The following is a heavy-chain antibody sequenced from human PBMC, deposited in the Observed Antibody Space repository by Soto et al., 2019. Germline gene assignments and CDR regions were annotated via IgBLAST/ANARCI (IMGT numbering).Heavy chain of an antibody. D-gene: IGHD5-18*01. Sequence: SETLSLTCAVYGGSFSGYYWSWIRQPPGKGLEWIGEINHSGSTNYNPSLKSQVTISVDTSKNQFSLKLSSVTAEDTAVYYCARGGGYSYAAIDYWGQGTLVTVSS. CDR2: INHSGST. CDR3: ARGGGYSYAAIDY. J-gene: IGHJ4*02. V-gene: IGHV4-34*01. CDR1: GGSFSGYY.